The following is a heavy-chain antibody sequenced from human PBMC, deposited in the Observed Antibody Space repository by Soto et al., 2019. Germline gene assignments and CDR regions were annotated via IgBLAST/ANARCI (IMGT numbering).Heavy chain of an antibody. D-gene: IGHD2-21*01. Sequence: QVQLQESGPGLVKPSQTLSLTCTVSGGSISSGGYYWNWIRQHPGKGLEWIGYIYYSGTTYYNPALKSRVTIPVDTSQNQFSLKLSSVTAADTAVYYCAASCVGCGGFNYYGMDVWGQGTTVTVSS. J-gene: IGHJ6*02. CDR1: GGSISSGGYY. CDR3: AASCVGCGGFNYYGMDV. CDR2: IYYSGTT. V-gene: IGHV4-31*03.